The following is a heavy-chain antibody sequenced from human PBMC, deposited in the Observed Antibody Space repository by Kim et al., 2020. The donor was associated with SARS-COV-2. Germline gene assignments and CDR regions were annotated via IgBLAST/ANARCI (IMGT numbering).Heavy chain of an antibody. J-gene: IGHJ4*02. CDR3: AKSYDDYVWGSYRYSPYFDY. CDR1: GFTFSSYA. D-gene: IGHD3-16*02. Sequence: GGSLRLSCAASGFTFSSYAMSWVRQAPGKGLEWVSAISGSGGSTYYADSVKGRFTISRDNSKNTLYLQMNSLRAEDTAVYYCAKSYDDYVWGSYRYSPYFDYWGQGTLVTVSS. CDR2: ISGSGGST. V-gene: IGHV3-23*01.